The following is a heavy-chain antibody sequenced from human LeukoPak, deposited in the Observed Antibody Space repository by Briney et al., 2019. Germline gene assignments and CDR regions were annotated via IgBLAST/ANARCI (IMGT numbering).Heavy chain of an antibody. CDR1: GFTFSSYA. J-gene: IGHJ4*02. D-gene: IGHD6-19*01. CDR2: ISGSGGST. CDR3: AKDNGYSSGWGY. V-gene: IGHV3-23*01. Sequence: HTGGSLRLSCAASGFTFSSYAMSEVRQAPGKGLECVSAISGSGGSTYYADSVKGRFTISRDNSKNTLYLQMNSLRAEDTAVYYCAKDNGYSSGWGYWGQGTLVTVSS.